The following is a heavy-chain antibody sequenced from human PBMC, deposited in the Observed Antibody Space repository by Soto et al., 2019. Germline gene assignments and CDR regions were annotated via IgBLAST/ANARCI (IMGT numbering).Heavy chain of an antibody. CDR1: AFTFNTYW. J-gene: IGHJ5*02. Sequence: EVQLVESGGTLVQPGGSLRLSCAASAFTFNTYWMHWVRQAPGKGLVWVSRINRDGTKTTYADSVKGRFTISRDNAKNTVYLQMNSLRAEDTAVYYCATVATNSYNWVDPWGQGTLVTVSS. V-gene: IGHV3-74*01. CDR2: INRDGTKT. D-gene: IGHD5-12*01. CDR3: ATVATNSYNWVDP.